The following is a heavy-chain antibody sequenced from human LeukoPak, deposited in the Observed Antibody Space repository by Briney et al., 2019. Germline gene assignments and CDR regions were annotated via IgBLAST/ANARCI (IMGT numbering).Heavy chain of an antibody. CDR3: ARVLYSSSLSPTFDY. Sequence: SETLSLTCTVSGGSISSSSYYWGWIRQPPGKGLEWIGSIYYSGSTYYNPSLKSRVTISVDTSKNQFSLKLSSVTAADTAVYYCARVLYSSSLSPTFDYWGQGTLVTVPS. J-gene: IGHJ4*02. V-gene: IGHV4-39*07. D-gene: IGHD6-6*01. CDR1: GGSISSSSYY. CDR2: IYYSGST.